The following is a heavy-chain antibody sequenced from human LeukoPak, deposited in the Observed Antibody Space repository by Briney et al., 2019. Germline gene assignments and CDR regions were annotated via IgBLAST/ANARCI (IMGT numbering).Heavy chain of an antibody. Sequence: SETLSVTCAVYGGSFSGYYWSWIRQPPGKGLEWIGEINHSGSTNYNPSLKSRVTISVDTSKNQFSLKLSSVTAADTAVYYCARGRYYGSRPFDYWGQGTLVTVSS. J-gene: IGHJ4*02. CDR2: INHSGST. CDR3: ARGRYYGSRPFDY. CDR1: GGSFSGYY. V-gene: IGHV4-34*01. D-gene: IGHD3-10*01.